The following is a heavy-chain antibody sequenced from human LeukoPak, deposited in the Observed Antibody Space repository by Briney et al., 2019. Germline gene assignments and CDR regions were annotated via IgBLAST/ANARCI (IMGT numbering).Heavy chain of an antibody. D-gene: IGHD3-10*01. CDR2: IYGDGTT. V-gene: IGHV3-53*01. Sequence: TGGSLRLSCAASGFTVSSNYMSWVRQAPGKRLDWVSIIYGDGTTYYADSVKGRFTISRDNSKNTVYLQMNSLRAEDTAVYYCATTPRGSGNYFDYWGQGTLVTVSS. CDR1: GFTVSSNY. J-gene: IGHJ4*02. CDR3: ATTPRGSGNYFDY.